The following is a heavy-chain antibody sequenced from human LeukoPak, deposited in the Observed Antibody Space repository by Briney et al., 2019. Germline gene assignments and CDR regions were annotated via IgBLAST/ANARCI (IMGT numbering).Heavy chain of an antibody. CDR1: GFTFSTYW. V-gene: IGHV3-23*01. J-gene: IGHJ4*02. CDR2: ISGSGGST. Sequence: GGSLRLSCAASGFTFSTYWMTWVRQAPGKGREWVSGISGSGGSTYYADSVKGRFTISRDNSKNTLYLQMNSLRAEDTAVYHCARFPYDFWSGSLDYWGQGTLVTVSS. CDR3: ARFPYDFWSGSLDY. D-gene: IGHD3-3*01.